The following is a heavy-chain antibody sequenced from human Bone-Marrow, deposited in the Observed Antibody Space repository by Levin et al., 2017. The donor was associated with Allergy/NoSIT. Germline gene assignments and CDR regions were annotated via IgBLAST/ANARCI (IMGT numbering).Heavy chain of an antibody. D-gene: IGHD1-14*01. Sequence: PGGSLRLSCEVSGFTFDEHAMHWVRQVPGKGLEWVSGILWDSGRIGYADSVNGRFTISRDNARNSLFIQMNSLRAEDTALYYCGKDLTPGGMDVWGQGTTVTVSS. V-gene: IGHV3-9*01. J-gene: IGHJ6*02. CDR1: GFTFDEHA. CDR2: ILWDSGRI. CDR3: GKDLTPGGMDV.